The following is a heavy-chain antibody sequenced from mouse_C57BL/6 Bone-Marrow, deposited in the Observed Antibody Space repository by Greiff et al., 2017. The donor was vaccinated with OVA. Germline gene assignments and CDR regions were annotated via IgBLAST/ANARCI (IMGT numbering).Heavy chain of an antibody. CDR1: GYSITSGYY. D-gene: IGHD1-1*01. CDR3: ATPYYGSAWFAY. V-gene: IGHV3-6*01. Sequence: EVQLQESGPGLVKPSQSLSLTCSVTGYSITSGYYWNWIRQFPGNKLEWMGYISYDGSNNYNPSLKNRISITRDTSKNQFFLKLNSVTTEDTATYYCATPYYGSAWFAYWGQGTLVTVSA. J-gene: IGHJ3*01. CDR2: ISYDGSN.